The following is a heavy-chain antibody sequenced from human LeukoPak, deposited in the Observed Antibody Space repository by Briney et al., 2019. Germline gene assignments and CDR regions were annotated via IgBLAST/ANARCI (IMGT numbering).Heavy chain of an antibody. J-gene: IGHJ4*02. CDR2: ISYDGSNK. CDR1: GFTFSSYG. V-gene: IGHV3-30*18. Sequence: GSLRLSCAASGFTFSSYGMYWVRQAPGKGLEWVAVISYDGSNKYYADSVKGRFTISRDNSKNTLYLQMNSLRAEDTAVYYCAKLTSVDYFDYWGQGTLVTVSS. D-gene: IGHD4/OR15-4a*01. CDR3: AKLTSVDYFDY.